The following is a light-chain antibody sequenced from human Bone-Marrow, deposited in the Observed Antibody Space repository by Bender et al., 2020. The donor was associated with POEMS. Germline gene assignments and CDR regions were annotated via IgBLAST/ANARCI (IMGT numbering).Light chain of an antibody. CDR3: QTWDSGSAV. Sequence: QLVLTQSPSASASLGASVKLTCTLTSGHINYAIAWHQQQPQKGPRFLMTVNSDGTYNRGDGIPDRFSGSSSGAERYLSISSLQSEDEADYYCQTWDSGSAVFGGGTQLTVL. J-gene: IGLJ7*01. CDR2: VNSDGTY. CDR1: SGHINYA. V-gene: IGLV4-69*01.